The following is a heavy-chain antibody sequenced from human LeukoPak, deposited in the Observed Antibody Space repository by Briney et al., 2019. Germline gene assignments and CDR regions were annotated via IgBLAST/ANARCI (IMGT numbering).Heavy chain of an antibody. J-gene: IGHJ4*02. V-gene: IGHV1-2*02. Sequence: ASVKVSCKASGYTFTGYDLHWVRQAPGQGLEWMGWINPNNGGTNYAQRFQGRVTMTRDTSISTAYMELSRLRSDDTVIYYCGSRSDTVTTPHYWGQGTLVTVSS. D-gene: IGHD4-17*01. CDR3: GSRSDTVTTPHY. CDR2: INPNNGGT. CDR1: GYTFTGYD.